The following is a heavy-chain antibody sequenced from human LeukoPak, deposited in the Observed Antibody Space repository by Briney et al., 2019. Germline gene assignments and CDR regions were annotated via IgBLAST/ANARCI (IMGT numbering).Heavy chain of an antibody. CDR1: GYTFTSYG. Sequence: ASVNVSCKASGYTFTSYGISWVRQAPGQGLEWMGWISAYNGNTNYAQKLQGRVTMTTDTSTSTAYMELRSLRSDDTAVYYCARDVDSYQESYYDYWGQGTLVTVPS. V-gene: IGHV1-18*01. CDR3: ARDVDSYQESYYDY. D-gene: IGHD2-15*01. CDR2: ISAYNGNT. J-gene: IGHJ4*02.